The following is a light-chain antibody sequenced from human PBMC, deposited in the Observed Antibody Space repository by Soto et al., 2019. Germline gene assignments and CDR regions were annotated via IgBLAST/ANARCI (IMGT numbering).Light chain of an antibody. Sequence: DIQMTQSPSTLSASVGDRVTITSRASQSISSWLAWYQQKPGKATKLLIYKASSLESGVPSRFSGSGSGTDFTLTLRSLQPEDFATYYCQQSYSTHRVTFGQGTKVDIK. CDR2: KAS. CDR3: QQSYSTHRVT. CDR1: QSISSW. J-gene: IGKJ1*01. V-gene: IGKV1-5*03.